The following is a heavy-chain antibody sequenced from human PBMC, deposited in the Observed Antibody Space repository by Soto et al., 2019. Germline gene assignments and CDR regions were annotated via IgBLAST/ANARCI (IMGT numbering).Heavy chain of an antibody. D-gene: IGHD3-22*01. CDR2: IHSSGSI. J-gene: IGHJ1*01. CDR1: WGSISSDDYN. V-gene: IGHV4-30-4*01. CDR3: ARDLDGLHDDNSGPYPRPG. Sequence: PSETLSLTRTVSWGSISSDDYNLSWIRQAPGRGLEWIGYIHSSGSIYYNPSLKSRATMSIDTARNQFSLKVSSVTVADTAVYYCARDLDGLHDDNSGPYPRPGWGQGTLVP.